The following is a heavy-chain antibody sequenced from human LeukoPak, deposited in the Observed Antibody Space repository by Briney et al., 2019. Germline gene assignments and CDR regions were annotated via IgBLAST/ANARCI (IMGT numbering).Heavy chain of an antibody. V-gene: IGHV1-69*04. J-gene: IGHJ4*02. D-gene: IGHD3-22*01. Sequence: SVKVSCKASRGTFSSYGISWVRQAPGQGLEWMGRIIPILSTAHYAQKFQGRVTVTADKSTSTAYMDLSSLRSEDTAVYYCARDVSSGYYSDYWGQGTLVTVSS. CDR2: IIPILSTA. CDR1: RGTFSSYG. CDR3: ARDVSSGYYSDY.